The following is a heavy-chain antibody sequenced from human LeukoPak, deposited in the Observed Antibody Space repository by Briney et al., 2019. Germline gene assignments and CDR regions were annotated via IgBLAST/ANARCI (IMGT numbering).Heavy chain of an antibody. D-gene: IGHD3-22*01. CDR1: GGSISSYY. J-gene: IGHJ2*01. CDR2: IYYSGST. CDR3: ARGLSVVINRYSYWYFDL. V-gene: IGHV4-59*01. Sequence: NTSETLSLTCTVSGGSISSYYWSWIRQPPGKGLEWIGYIYYSGSTNYNPSLKSRVTISVDTSKNQFSLKLSSVTAADTAVYYCARGLSVVINRYSYWYFDLWGRGTLVTVSS.